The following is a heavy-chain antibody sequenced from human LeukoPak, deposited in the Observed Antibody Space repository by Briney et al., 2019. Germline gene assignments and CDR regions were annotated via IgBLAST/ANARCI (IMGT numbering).Heavy chain of an antibody. CDR2: INPNSGGT. J-gene: IGHJ4*02. CDR3: ARASEQWLVHSFDY. D-gene: IGHD6-19*01. CDR1: GYTFTNYG. Sequence: ASVKVSCKASGYTFTNYGISWVRQAPGQGLEWMGWINPNSGGTNYAQKFQGRVTMTRDTSISTAYMELSRLRSDDTAVYYCARASEQWLVHSFDYWGQGTLVTVSS. V-gene: IGHV1-2*02.